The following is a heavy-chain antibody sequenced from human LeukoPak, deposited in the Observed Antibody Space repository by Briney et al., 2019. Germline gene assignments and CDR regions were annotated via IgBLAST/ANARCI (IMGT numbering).Heavy chain of an antibody. CDR3: AREVGRGIFGVVINHFYYYYGMDV. V-gene: IGHV4-61*02. J-gene: IGHJ6*02. CDR2: IYTSGST. D-gene: IGHD3-3*01. Sequence: SSQTLSLTCTVSGGSISSGSYYWSWIRQPAGKGLEWIGRIYTSGSTNSNPSLKRRVTISVDTSKNQYSLKLSSVTAADTAVYYCAREVGRGIFGVVINHFYYYYGMDVWGQGTTVTVSS. CDR1: GGSISSGSYY.